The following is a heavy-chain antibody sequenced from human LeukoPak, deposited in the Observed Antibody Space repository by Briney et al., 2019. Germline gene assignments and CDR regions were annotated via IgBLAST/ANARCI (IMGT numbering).Heavy chain of an antibody. CDR3: AREEWRYCSSTSCYREYNWFDP. J-gene: IGHJ5*02. D-gene: IGHD2-2*01. Sequence: GASVKVSCEASGGTFSGYAISWVRQAPGQGLEWMGGIIPIFGTANYAQKFQGRVTITTDESTSTAYMELSSLRSEDTAVYYCAREEWRYCSSTSCYREYNWFDPWGQGTLVTVSS. CDR1: GGTFSGYA. V-gene: IGHV1-69*05. CDR2: IIPIFGTA.